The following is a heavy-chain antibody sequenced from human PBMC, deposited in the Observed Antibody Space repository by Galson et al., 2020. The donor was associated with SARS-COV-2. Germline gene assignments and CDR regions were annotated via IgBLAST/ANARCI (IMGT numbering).Heavy chain of an antibody. D-gene: IGHD5-12*01. J-gene: IGHJ4*02. Sequence: SETLSLTCAVSGGSISSGGYSWSWIRQPPGKGLEWTGYIYHSGSTYYNPSLKSRVTISVDRSKNQFSLKLSSVTAADTAVYYCPRGTRDLVATIPRFDYWGQGTLVTVSS. CDR2: IYHSGST. CDR3: PRGTRDLVATIPRFDY. V-gene: IGHV4-30-2*01. CDR1: GGSISSGGYS.